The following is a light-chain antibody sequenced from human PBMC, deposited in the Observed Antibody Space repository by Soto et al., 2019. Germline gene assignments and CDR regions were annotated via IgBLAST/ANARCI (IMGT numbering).Light chain of an antibody. Sequence: QSVLTQPPSASGTPGQRVTISCSGSSSNIGSNTVNWYQQLPGTAPKLLIYSNNQRPSGVPDRFSGSKSGTSASLAISGXXXXXXXDYYCAAWDDSLNGVVFGGGTKVTVL. CDR2: SNN. V-gene: IGLV1-44*01. J-gene: IGLJ2*01. CDR3: AAWDDSLNGVV. CDR1: SSNIGSNT.